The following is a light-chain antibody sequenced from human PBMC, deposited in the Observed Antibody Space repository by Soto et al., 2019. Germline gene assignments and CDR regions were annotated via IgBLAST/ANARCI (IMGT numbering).Light chain of an antibody. CDR2: DVS. J-gene: IGLJ1*01. CDR1: NSYIGNYNY. V-gene: IGLV2-11*01. CDR3: SSYTSSSTYV. Sequence: QSALTQPRSVSGSPGQSVTISCTGTNSYIGNYNYVSWYQQHPGKAPKVMIYDVSKRPSGVPDRFSGSKSGNTASLTISGLQAEDEGDYYCSSYTSSSTYVFGTGTKVTVL.